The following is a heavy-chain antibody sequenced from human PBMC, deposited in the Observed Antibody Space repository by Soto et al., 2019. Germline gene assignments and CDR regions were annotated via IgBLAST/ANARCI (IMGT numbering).Heavy chain of an antibody. J-gene: IGHJ4*02. CDR2: IYYSGST. CDR1: GGSISSYY. D-gene: IGHD2-15*01. CDR3: ARRFCSGGSCPFDY. Sequence: ASETLSLTCTVSGGSISSYYWSWIRQPPGKGLEWIGYIYYSGSTNYNPTLKSRVTISVDTSKNQFSLKLSSVTAADTAVYYCARRFCSGGSCPFDYWGQGTLVTVS. V-gene: IGHV4-59*08.